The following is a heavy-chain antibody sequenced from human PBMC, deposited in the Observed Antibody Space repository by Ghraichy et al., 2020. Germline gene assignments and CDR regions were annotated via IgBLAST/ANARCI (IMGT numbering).Heavy chain of an antibody. V-gene: IGHV3-48*02. CDR1: GFTFSGYS. CDR3: ARGSTVVRFYYYAGLDV. CDR2: ITSSSRTK. J-gene: IGHJ6*02. D-gene: IGHD4-23*01. Sequence: SCVGSGFTFSGYSMNWVRQSPGKGLEWVAYITSSSRTKSYADSVKGRFTISRDNAQNSLYLQMNSLSDEDTAVYYCARGSTVVRFYYYAGLDVWGQGTTVTVSS.